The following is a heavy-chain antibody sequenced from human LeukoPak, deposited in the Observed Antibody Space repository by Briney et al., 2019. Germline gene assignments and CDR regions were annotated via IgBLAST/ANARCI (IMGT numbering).Heavy chain of an antibody. V-gene: IGHV4-4*07. D-gene: IGHD6-13*01. CDR3: ARDDQYSSSWYSLRDYYYMDV. CDR1: GGSISSYY. Sequence: PSVTLSLNCTVSGGSISSYYWIWIRQPAGKGLEWIGRIYNSGITNYNPSIKSRVTMSVDTSKNQFSLKLSSVTAAATALYYCARDDQYSSSWYSLRDYYYMDVWGKGTTVTVSS. J-gene: IGHJ6*03. CDR2: IYNSGIT.